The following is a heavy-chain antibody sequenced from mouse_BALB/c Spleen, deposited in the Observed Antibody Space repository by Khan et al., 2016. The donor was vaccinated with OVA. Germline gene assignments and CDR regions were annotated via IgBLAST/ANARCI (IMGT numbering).Heavy chain of an antibody. V-gene: IGHV5-17*02. Sequence: EVQRVESGGGLVQPGGSRKLSCVASGFTFSSFGMHWVRQAPEKGLEWVAYISGDSSTIYYTDTVKGRFTISRDNPKNTLFLQITSLRSEDMAMYYCARSYFYGYYFDQWGQGTTLTVSS. J-gene: IGHJ2*01. CDR2: ISGDSSTI. D-gene: IGHD1-1*01. CDR3: ARSYFYGYYFDQ. CDR1: GFTFSSFG.